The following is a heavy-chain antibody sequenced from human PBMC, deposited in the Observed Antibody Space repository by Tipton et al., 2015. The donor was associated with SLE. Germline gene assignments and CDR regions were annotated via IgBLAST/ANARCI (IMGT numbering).Heavy chain of an antibody. CDR3: ARGERSSMPDC. D-gene: IGHD2-2*01. J-gene: IGHJ4*02. V-gene: IGHV4-4*07. Sequence: LRLSCTVSGASISSYYWSWIRQPAGRGLEWIGRIYSSGTTNYNPSLKSRLSISIDTSNNQFSLKLNSVTAADTAVYYCARGERSSMPDCWGQGTLVTVSS. CDR1: GASISSYY. CDR2: IYSSGTT.